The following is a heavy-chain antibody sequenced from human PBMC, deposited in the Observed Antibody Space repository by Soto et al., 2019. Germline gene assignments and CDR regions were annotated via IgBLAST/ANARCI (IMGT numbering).Heavy chain of an antibody. Sequence: TLSLTCAVSGCSISSSGYSWNWIRQPPGKGLEWIGYIYHSGSTYYNPSLKSRVTISVDRSKNQFSLKLSSVTAADTAVYYCASGYSYGFLGYWGQGTLVTVSS. J-gene: IGHJ4*02. CDR1: GCSISSSGYS. CDR3: ASGYSYGFLGY. V-gene: IGHV4-30-2*01. CDR2: IYHSGST. D-gene: IGHD5-18*01.